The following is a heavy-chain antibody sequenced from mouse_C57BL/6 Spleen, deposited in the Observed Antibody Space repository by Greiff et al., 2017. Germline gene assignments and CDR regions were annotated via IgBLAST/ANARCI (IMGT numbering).Heavy chain of an antibody. CDR3: AGITTVVAPGWYFDV. D-gene: IGHD1-1*01. CDR1: GYTFTSYG. CDR2: IYPRSGNT. J-gene: IGHJ1*03. V-gene: IGHV1-81*01. Sequence: VQGVESGAELSRPGASVKLSCKASGYTFTSYGISWVKQRTGQGLEWIGEIYPRSGNTYYNEKFKGKATLTADKSSSTAYMELRSLTSEDSAVYFCAGITTVVAPGWYFDVWGTGTTVTVSS.